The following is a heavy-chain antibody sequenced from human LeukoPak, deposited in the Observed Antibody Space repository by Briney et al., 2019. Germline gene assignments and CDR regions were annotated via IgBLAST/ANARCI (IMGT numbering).Heavy chain of an antibody. Sequence: GGSLRLSCAASGFTLSSFGMNWVRQAPGKGLEWVSYIGTTTSTIYYADSEKGRFTISRDNAKNSLYLQMNSLRAEDTAVYYCARDRGYDILTGYPWGQGTLVTVSS. CDR2: IGTTTSTI. CDR3: ARDRGYDILTGYP. CDR1: GFTLSSFG. J-gene: IGHJ5*02. D-gene: IGHD3-9*01. V-gene: IGHV3-48*04.